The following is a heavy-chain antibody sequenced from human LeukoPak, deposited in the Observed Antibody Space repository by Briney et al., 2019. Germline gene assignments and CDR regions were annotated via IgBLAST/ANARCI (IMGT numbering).Heavy chain of an antibody. CDR2: ISSSSSYV. Sequence: PGGSLRLSCAASGFTFSSYSMNWVRQAPGKGLEWVSSISSSSSYVYYADSVKGRFTISRDNAKNSLYLQMNSLRAEDMAVYYCARTPRETSYYLVISGYSYYYYYGMDVGSGGTTLT. CDR1: GFTFSSYS. J-gene: IGHJ6*02. CDR3: ARTPRETSYYLVISGYSYYYYYGMDV. V-gene: IGHV3-21*01. D-gene: IGHD3-22*01.